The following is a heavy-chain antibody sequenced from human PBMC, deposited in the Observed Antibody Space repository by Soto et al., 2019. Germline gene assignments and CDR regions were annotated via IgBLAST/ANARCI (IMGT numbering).Heavy chain of an antibody. CDR2: ISGSGGST. D-gene: IGHD2-15*01. CDR3: AKCSGGSCHFYYYYMDF. CDR1: GVTFVSYG. V-gene: IGHV3-23*01. J-gene: IGHJ6*03. Sequence: AVGPLRLSCAASGVTFVSYGMSWVRQAPGKGLEWVSAISGSGGSTYYADSVKGRFTISRDNSKNTLYLQMNSLRAEDTAVYYCAKCSGGSCHFYYYYMDFWGKGTSVTVSS.